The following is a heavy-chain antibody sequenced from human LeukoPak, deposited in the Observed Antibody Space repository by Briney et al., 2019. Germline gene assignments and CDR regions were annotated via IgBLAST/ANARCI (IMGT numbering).Heavy chain of an antibody. CDR2: ISSSSSYI. D-gene: IGHD3-3*01. CDR1: GFTFSSYS. J-gene: IGHJ5*02. CDR3: ARGRHRRFLEWLSYNWFDP. V-gene: IGHV3-21*01. Sequence: GGSLRLSCAASGFTFSSYSMNWVRQDPGKGLERVSSISSSSSYIYYADSVKGRFTISRDNAKNSLYLQMNSLRAEDTAVYYCARGRHRRFLEWLSYNWFDPWGQGTLVTVSS.